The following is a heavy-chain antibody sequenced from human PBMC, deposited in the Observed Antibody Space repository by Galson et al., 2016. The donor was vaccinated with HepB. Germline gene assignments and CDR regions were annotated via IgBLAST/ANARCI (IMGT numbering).Heavy chain of an antibody. CDR2: IRHSGGRT. CDR1: GFTFSSYA. D-gene: IGHD2-2*02. J-gene: IGHJ4*02. V-gene: IGHV3-23*01. Sequence: SLRLSCAASGFTFSSYAMTWVRQAPGKGLEWVSGIRHSGGRTYYADSVNGRFTISRDNSKNTLYLQMHSLRVEDTAVYYCAKDAILACGTGCYTDYWGQVTLVTVSS. CDR3: AKDAILACGTGCYTDY.